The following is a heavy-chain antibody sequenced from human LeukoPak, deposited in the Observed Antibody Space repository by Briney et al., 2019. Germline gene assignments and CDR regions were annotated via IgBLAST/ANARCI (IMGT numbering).Heavy chain of an antibody. CDR3: ARVLFDRTYYYYYGMDV. V-gene: IGHV4-59*01. Sequence: SETLSLTCTVSGGSISTYYWNWIRQPPGKGLEWIGYIYYSGSTNYNPSLKSRVTISVDTSKNQFSLKLSSVTAADTAVYYCARVLFDRTYYYYYGMDVWGQGTTVTVSS. CDR1: GGSISTYY. CDR2: IYYSGST. J-gene: IGHJ6*02. D-gene: IGHD3-10*01.